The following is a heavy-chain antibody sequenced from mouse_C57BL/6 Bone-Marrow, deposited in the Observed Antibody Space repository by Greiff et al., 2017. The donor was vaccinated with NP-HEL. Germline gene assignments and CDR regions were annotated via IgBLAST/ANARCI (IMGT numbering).Heavy chain of an antibody. CDR3: ARYGGDYAMDY. D-gene: IGHD1-1*02. Sequence: VQLQQSGPGLVKPSQTVFLTCTVTGISITTGNYRWSWIRQFPGNKLEWIGYIYYSGTITYNPSLTSRTTITRDTPKNQFFLEMNSLTAEDTATYYCARYGGDYAMDYWGQGTSVTVSS. CDR2: IYYSGTI. CDR1: GISITTGNYR. J-gene: IGHJ4*01. V-gene: IGHV3-5*01.